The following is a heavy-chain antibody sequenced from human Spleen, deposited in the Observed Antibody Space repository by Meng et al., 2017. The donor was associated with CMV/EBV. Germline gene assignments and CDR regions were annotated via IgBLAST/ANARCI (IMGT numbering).Heavy chain of an antibody. CDR3: ARAGYCSSTSCYTGDYYYYGMDV. D-gene: IGHD2-2*02. CDR2: ISGRGGTT. Sequence: GESLKISCAASGFMSSRSAMSWVRQAPGTGLEWVSGISGRGGTTYYADSVKGRFTISRDNAKNTLYLQMNSLRAEDTAVYYCARAGYCSSTSCYTGDYYYYGMDVWGQGTTVTVSS. V-gene: IGHV3-23*01. CDR1: GFMSSRSA. J-gene: IGHJ6*02.